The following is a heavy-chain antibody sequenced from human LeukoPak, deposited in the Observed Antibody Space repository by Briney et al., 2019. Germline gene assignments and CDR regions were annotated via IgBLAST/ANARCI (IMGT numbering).Heavy chain of an antibody. CDR3: ARDRRGMAAAASRGWFDH. V-gene: IGHV4-59*01. CDR1: GDSISSYY. CDR2: IYYSGSN. D-gene: IGHD6-13*01. J-gene: IGHJ5*02. Sequence: SETLSLTCTVSGDSISSYYWNWLRQPPGKGLEWLGYIYYSGSNNYNPSLKSRVTISVDTSKNQFSLKLSSVTAADTAVYYCARDRRGMAAAASRGWFDHWGQGTLVTVSS.